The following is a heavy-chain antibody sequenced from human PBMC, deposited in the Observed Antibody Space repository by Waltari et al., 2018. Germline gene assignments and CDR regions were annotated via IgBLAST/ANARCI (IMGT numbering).Heavy chain of an antibody. D-gene: IGHD6-13*01. V-gene: IGHV4-59*01. J-gene: IGHJ6*03. CDR1: GGSISSYY. Sequence: QVQLQESGPGLVKPSETLSLTCTVSGGSISSYYWSWIRQPPGKGLEWSGYIYYSGSTNYNPSLKSRVTISVDTSKNQFSLKLSSVTAADTAVYYCARGGFSSSWYARDYYYYMDVWGKGTTVTVSS. CDR2: IYYSGST. CDR3: ARGGFSSSWYARDYYYYMDV.